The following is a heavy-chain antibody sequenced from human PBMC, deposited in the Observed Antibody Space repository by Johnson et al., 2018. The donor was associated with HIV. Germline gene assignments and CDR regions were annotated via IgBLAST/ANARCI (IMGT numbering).Heavy chain of an antibody. CDR1: GFSFSDYY. CDR2: ISSTATNI. D-gene: IGHD1-26*01. V-gene: IGHV3-11*04. CDR3: AREGGGSLDDAFDI. J-gene: IGHJ3*02. Sequence: QVQLVESGGGLVKPGGSLRLSCAASGFSFSDYYLSWFRQAPGKGLEWVSYISSTATNIDYADSVKGRFTISRDNAKNSLYLQMNSLRADDTAVYYCAREGGGSLDDAFDIWGQGTMVTVSS.